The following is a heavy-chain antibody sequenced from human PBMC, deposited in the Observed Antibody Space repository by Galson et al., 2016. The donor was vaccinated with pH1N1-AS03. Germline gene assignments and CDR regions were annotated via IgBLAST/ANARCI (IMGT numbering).Heavy chain of an antibody. CDR3: ARDDFNSSGRSL. Sequence: SLRLSCAASGFTFGSYSMNWVRQAPGKGLEWVSSISSSGGYIYYSDSVKGRFTISRDNARNSLYLEMNSLRAEDTTVYYCARDDFNSSGRSLWGQGTLVTVSS. D-gene: IGHD6-19*01. J-gene: IGHJ4*02. V-gene: IGHV3-21*01. CDR1: GFTFGSYS. CDR2: ISSSGGYI.